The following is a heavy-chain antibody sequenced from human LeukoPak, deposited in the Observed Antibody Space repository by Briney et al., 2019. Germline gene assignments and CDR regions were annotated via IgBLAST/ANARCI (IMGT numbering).Heavy chain of an antibody. Sequence: ASVKVSCKASGYTFTGYYMHWVRQAPGQGLEWMGWINPNSGGTNYAQKFQGRVTMTRDTSISTAYMELSRLRSDDTAVYYCARDPRSNYYGSGPMDVWGKGTTATISS. J-gene: IGHJ6*03. CDR2: INPNSGGT. V-gene: IGHV1-2*02. CDR1: GYTFTGYY. CDR3: ARDPRSNYYGSGPMDV. D-gene: IGHD3-10*01.